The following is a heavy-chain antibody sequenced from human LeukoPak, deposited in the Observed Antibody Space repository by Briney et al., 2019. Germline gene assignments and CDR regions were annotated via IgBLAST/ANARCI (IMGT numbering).Heavy chain of an antibody. CDR3: ARGWGYFDY. V-gene: IGHV4-59*01. Sequence: SETLSLTCTVSGGSISSYYWNWIRQPPGKGLEWIGYISYTGSTNYNPSLKSRGTIPVDTSKNQFSLRLSSVTAADTAVYYCARGWGYFDYWGQGTLVTVSS. CDR1: GGSISSYY. D-gene: IGHD3-16*01. CDR2: ISYTGST. J-gene: IGHJ4*02.